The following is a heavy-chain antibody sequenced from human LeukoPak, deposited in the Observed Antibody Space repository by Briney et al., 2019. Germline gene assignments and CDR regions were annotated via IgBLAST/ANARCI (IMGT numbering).Heavy chain of an antibody. Sequence: GGSLRLSCAASGFTFSSYWMHWVRQAPGKGLVWVSRINSDGSSTSYADSAKGRFTIFRDNAKNTLYLQMNSLRAEDTAVYYCARARVFVGGSFDWGQGTLVTVSS. J-gene: IGHJ4*02. CDR2: INSDGSST. V-gene: IGHV3-74*01. D-gene: IGHD1-26*01. CDR1: GFTFSSYW. CDR3: ARARVFVGGSFD.